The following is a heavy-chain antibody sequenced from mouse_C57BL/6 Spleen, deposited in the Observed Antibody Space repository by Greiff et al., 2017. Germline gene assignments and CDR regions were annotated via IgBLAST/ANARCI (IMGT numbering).Heavy chain of an antibody. CDR2: IYPGDGDT. D-gene: IGHD2-2*01. J-gene: IGHJ4*01. CDR3: ARSSGYDWYAMDY. CDR1: GYAFSSSW. V-gene: IGHV1-82*01. Sequence: VQLKESGPELVKPGASVKISCKASGYAFSSSWMNWVKQRPGKGLEWIGRIYPGDGDTNYNGKFKGKATLTADKSSSTAYMQLSSLTSEDSAVYVCARSSGYDWYAMDYWGQGTSVTVSS.